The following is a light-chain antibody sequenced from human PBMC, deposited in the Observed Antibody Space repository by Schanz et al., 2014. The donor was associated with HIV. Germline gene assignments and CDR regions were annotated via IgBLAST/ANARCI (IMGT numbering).Light chain of an antibody. V-gene: IGLV2-8*01. CDR2: EVS. CDR3: SSYAGSNNLL. CDR1: SSDVGGYNY. J-gene: IGLJ3*02. Sequence: QSALTQPPSASGSPGQSVTISCTGTSSDVGGYNYVSWDQQYPGQAPKVMIYEVSKRPSGVPDRFSGSRSGNTASLTVSGLQAEDEADYYCSSYAGSNNLLFGGGTKLTVL.